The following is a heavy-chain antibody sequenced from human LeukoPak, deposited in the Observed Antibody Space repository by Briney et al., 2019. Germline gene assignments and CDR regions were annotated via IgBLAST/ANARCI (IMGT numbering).Heavy chain of an antibody. CDR2: IWYDGSNT. Sequence: GGSLRLSCAASGSTFSSYGMHWVRQAPGKGLEWVAVIWYDGSNTHYADSVKGRFTISRDNSKNTLYLQMNGLRADDTAVYYCARRYCSSTSCTLDYWGQGALVTVSS. V-gene: IGHV3-33*01. J-gene: IGHJ4*02. CDR3: ARRYCSSTSCTLDY. CDR1: GSTFSSYG. D-gene: IGHD2-2*01.